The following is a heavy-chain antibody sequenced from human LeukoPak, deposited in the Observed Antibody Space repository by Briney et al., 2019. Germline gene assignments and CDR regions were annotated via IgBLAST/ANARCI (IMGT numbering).Heavy chain of an antibody. J-gene: IGHJ4*02. V-gene: IGHV3-21*01. CDR1: GFTFSSYS. CDR3: ARDKSYGDNYFDY. D-gene: IGHD4-17*01. Sequence: PGGSLRLSCAASGFTFSSYSMNWVRQAPGKGLEWVSSISSSSSYIYYADSVKGRFTISRDNAENSLYLQMNSLRAEDTAVYYCARDKSYGDNYFDYWGQGTLVTVSS. CDR2: ISSSSSYI.